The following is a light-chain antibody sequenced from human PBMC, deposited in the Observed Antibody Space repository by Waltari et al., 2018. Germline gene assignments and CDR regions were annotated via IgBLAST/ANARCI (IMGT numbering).Light chain of an antibody. CDR1: KRLVHSDGDTY. J-gene: IGKJ1*01. CDR2: KIS. V-gene: IGKV2-24*01. Sequence: DIVLTQSPLSSPVTLGQPASISCSPSKRLVHSDGDTYLSWLQHRPGQPPRLLIYKISNRVSGVPDRFSGSGAGTDFTLKISRVEAEDVGIYYCTQGTQFPHTFGQGTKVEIK. CDR3: TQGTQFPHT.